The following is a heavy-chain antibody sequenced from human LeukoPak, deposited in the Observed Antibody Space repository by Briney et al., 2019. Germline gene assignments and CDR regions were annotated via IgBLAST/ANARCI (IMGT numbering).Heavy chain of an antibody. CDR3: ARGAGTSAVGNRNVFDY. V-gene: IGHV3-7*03. Sequence: HPGRSLRLSCAASGFTFSNYWMSWVRQAPGKGLDWVANMREDGGENYYVDSVKGRFTISRDNAKNSLFLQMNSLRAEDTAVYYCARGAGTSAVGNRNVFDYWGQGTLVTVSS. CDR2: MREDGGEN. D-gene: IGHD6-13*01. J-gene: IGHJ4*02. CDR1: GFTFSNYW.